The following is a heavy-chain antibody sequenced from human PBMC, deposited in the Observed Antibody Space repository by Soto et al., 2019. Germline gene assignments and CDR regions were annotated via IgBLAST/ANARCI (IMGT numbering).Heavy chain of an antibody. CDR3: ARDQGVDTAMDTDGWYYGMDV. V-gene: IGHV1-69*06. CDR1: GGTFSSYA. Sequence: ASVKVSCKASGGTFSSYAISWVRQAPGQGLEWMGGIIPIFGTANYAQKFQGRVTITADKSTSTAYMELSSLRSEDTAVYYCARDQGVDTAMDTDGWYYGMDVWGQGTTVTVSS. CDR2: IIPIFGTA. J-gene: IGHJ6*02. D-gene: IGHD5-18*01.